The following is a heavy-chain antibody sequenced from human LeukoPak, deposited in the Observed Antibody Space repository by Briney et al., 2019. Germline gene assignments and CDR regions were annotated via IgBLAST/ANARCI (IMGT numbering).Heavy chain of an antibody. D-gene: IGHD3-22*01. J-gene: IGHJ3*02. CDR2: ISSSSSYT. Sequence: GGSLRLSCAASGFTFSDYYMSWIRQAPGKGLEWVSYISSSSSYTNYADSVKGRFTISRDNAKNSLYLQMNSLRAVDTAVYYCARVGYYDSSGYRAFDIWGQGAMVTVSS. CDR3: ARVGYYDSSGYRAFDI. CDR1: GFTFSDYY. V-gene: IGHV3-11*06.